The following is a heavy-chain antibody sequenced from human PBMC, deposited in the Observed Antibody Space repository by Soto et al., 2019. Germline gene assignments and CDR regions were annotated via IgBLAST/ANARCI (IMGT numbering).Heavy chain of an antibody. V-gene: IGHV1-69*01. Sequence: QVQLVQSGAEVKKPGSSVKVSCKASGGTFSSYAISWVRQAPGQALEWMGGIIPIFGTANYAQTFQGSVTITADESTSTAYMELSSLGSEDTAVYYCASGDDFFPSWRYYYYGMDVWGQGTTVTVSS. CDR1: GGTFSSYA. CDR2: IIPIFGTA. J-gene: IGHJ6*02. D-gene: IGHD3-3*01. CDR3: ASGDDFFPSWRYYYYGMDV.